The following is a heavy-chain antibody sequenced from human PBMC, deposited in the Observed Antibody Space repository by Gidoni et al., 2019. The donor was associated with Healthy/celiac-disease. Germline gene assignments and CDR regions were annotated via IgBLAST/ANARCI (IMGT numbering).Heavy chain of an antibody. J-gene: IGHJ5*02. CDR1: GFTFRTYS. V-gene: IGHV3-48*04. CDR2: ISSTSSTI. Sequence: EVQLVESGGGFVQPGGPLRLSCAASGFTFRTYSMNWVRQAPGKGLEWVSYISSTSSTIDYADSVRGRFTISRDNAKNSLDLQMNSLRAEDTAVYYCTRDRRNWLDPWGQGTLVTVSS. CDR3: TRDRRNWLDP.